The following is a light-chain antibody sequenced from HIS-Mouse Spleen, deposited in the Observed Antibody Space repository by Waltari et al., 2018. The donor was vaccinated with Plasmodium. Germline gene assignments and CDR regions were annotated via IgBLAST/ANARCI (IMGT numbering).Light chain of an antibody. CDR2: KAS. Sequence: SYELTQPPSVSVSPGQTARITCSGDALPKQYAYWYQQKPGQAPVLVIYKASKRPSGIPERFSGSSSGTTVTLTISGVQAEDEADYYCQSADSSGTYWVFGGGTKLTVL. J-gene: IGLJ3*02. CDR3: QSADSSGTYWV. CDR1: ALPKQY. V-gene: IGLV3-25*03.